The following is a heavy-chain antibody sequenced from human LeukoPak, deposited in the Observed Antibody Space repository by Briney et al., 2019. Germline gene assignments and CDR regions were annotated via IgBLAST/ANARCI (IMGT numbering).Heavy chain of an antibody. CDR2: IYSGGTT. CDR1: GFTFSSCA. V-gene: IGHV3-53*01. Sequence: GGSLRLSCAASGFTFSSCAMSWFRQAAGQGLEWVSIIYSGGTTHYADSVKGRFTISRDNTKNTLYLQMDSLRAEDTAVYYCARTYYSGSGTYQRWFDPWGQGTLVTVSS. CDR3: ARTYYSGSGTYQRWFDP. D-gene: IGHD3-10*01. J-gene: IGHJ5*02.